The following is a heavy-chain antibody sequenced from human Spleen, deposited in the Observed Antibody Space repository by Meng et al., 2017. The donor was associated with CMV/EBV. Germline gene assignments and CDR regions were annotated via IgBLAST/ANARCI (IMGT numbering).Heavy chain of an antibody. J-gene: IGHJ4*02. Sequence: QVPRVQSGAEVKKPGSSVKVSCKVSGGTFSTYAINWVRQAPGQGLQWMGGIIHIFRTTNYAQRFQGRVTITADESTSTAYMELSSLRSEDTAVYYCARVIPVVAARPGVYYFDYWGQGTLVTVSS. CDR1: GGTFSTYA. CDR3: ARVIPVVAARPGVYYFDY. D-gene: IGHD2-15*01. CDR2: IIHIFRTT. V-gene: IGHV1-69*01.